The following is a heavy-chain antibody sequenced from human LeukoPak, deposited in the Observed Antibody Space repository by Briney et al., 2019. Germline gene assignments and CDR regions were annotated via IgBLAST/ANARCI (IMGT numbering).Heavy chain of an antibody. V-gene: IGHV4-39*01. J-gene: IGHJ4*02. CDR2: IYYSGST. CDR3: ARRPRGQQLVFD. CDR1: GGSISSSSYY. D-gene: IGHD6-13*01. Sequence: PSETLSLTCTVSGGSISSSSYYWGWIRQPPGKGLEWIGSIYYSGSTYYNPSLKSRVTISVDTFKNQFSLKLSSVTAADTAVYYCARRPRGQQLVFDWGQGTLVTVSS.